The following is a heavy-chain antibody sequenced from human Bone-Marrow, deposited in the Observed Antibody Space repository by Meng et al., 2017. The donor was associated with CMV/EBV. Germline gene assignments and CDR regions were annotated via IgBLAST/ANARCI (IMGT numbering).Heavy chain of an antibody. J-gene: IGHJ5*02. CDR1: GFTFSSYG. D-gene: IGHD2-2*01. CDR2: IWYDGSNK. CDR3: ARDRLPSLVVPAANLFDP. Sequence: GESLKISCAASGFTFSSYGMHWVRQAPGKGLEWVAVIWYDGSNKYYADSVKGRFTISRDNAKNSLYLQMNSLRAEDTAVYYCARDRLPSLVVPAANLFDPWGQGTLVTVSS. V-gene: IGHV3-33*01.